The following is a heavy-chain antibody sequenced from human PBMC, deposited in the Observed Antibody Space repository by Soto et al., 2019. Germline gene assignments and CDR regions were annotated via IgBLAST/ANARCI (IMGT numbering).Heavy chain of an antibody. CDR1: DYTFTSYG. Sequence: QVQLVQSGAEVKKPGASVKVSCKASDYTFTSYGINWVRQAPGQGLEWMGWISAYNGNTNYAQKLQGRVTMTTDTXRSTAYMELRSLRSDDTAVYYCARESIAAAGPYFDYWGQGTLVTVSS. CDR2: ISAYNGNT. V-gene: IGHV1-18*01. J-gene: IGHJ4*02. D-gene: IGHD6-13*01. CDR3: ARESIAAAGPYFDY.